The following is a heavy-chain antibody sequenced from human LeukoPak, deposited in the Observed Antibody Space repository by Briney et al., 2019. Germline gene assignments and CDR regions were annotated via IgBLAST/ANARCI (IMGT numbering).Heavy chain of an antibody. Sequence: NPSETLSLTCTVSGGSFSTYYWSWIRQLPGKGLEWIGYIYYSGSTNYNPSLQSRVTISVDTSKNHFSLRLSSVTAADTAVYYCARENSYYDSSGYYYGSGYFDYWGQGTLVTVSS. J-gene: IGHJ4*02. CDR2: IYYSGST. CDR3: ARENSYYDSSGYYYGSGYFDY. CDR1: GGSFSTYY. V-gene: IGHV4-59*01. D-gene: IGHD3-22*01.